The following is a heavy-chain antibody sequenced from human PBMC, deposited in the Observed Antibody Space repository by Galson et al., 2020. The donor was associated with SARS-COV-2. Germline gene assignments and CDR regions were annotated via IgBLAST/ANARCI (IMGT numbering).Heavy chain of an antibody. V-gene: IGHV3-30*03. CDR2: ISTDGNNK. Sequence: GESLKISCAASGFTFSNFGMHWVRQAPGKGLEWVAVISTDGNNKYDADSVKGRFTISRDNSNNTLYLQMNSLRPEDTAVYYCASCGGSYLGAFDIWGQGTMVTVSS. CDR3: ASCGGSYLGAFDI. CDR1: GFTFSNFG. D-gene: IGHD1-26*01. J-gene: IGHJ3*02.